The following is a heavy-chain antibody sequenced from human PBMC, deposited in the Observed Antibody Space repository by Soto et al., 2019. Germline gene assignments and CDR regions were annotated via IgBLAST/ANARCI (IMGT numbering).Heavy chain of an antibody. CDR3: AKDFSITIFGVVNGPYGMDV. CDR2: ISGSGGST. J-gene: IGHJ6*02. Sequence: GGSLRLSCAASGFTFSSYAMSWVRQAPGKGLEWVSAISGSGGSTYYADSVKGRFTISRDNSKNPLYLQMNSLRAEDTAVYYCAKDFSITIFGVVNGPYGMDVWGQGTTVTVSS. V-gene: IGHV3-23*01. CDR1: GFTFSSYA. D-gene: IGHD3-3*01.